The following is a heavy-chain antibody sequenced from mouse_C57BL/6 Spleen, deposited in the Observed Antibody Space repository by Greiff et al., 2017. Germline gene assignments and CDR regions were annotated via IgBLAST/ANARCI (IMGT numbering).Heavy chain of an antibody. CDR3: ARWGSNAY. V-gene: IGHV1-26*01. CDR2: INPNNGGT. J-gene: IGHJ3*01. Sequence: EVQLQQSGPELVKPGASVKISCKASGYTFTDYYMNWVKQSHGKSLEWIGDINPNNGGTSYNQKFKGKATLTVDKSSSTAYMELRSLTSEDSAVYYCARWGSNAYGGQGTLVTVSA. D-gene: IGHD2-5*01. CDR1: GYTFTDYY.